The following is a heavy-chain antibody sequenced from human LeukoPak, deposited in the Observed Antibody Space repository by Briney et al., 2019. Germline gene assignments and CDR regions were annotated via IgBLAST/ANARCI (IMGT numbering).Heavy chain of an antibody. Sequence: PSETLSLTCTVSGGSISSYYWSWIRQPPGKGLEWIGYIYYSGSTSYNPSLKSRVTISVDTSKSQFSLKLSSVTAADTAVYYCAREYSSGWHNWFDPWGQGTLVTVSS. J-gene: IGHJ5*02. CDR1: GGSISSYY. V-gene: IGHV4-59*01. D-gene: IGHD6-19*01. CDR2: IYYSGST. CDR3: AREYSSGWHNWFDP.